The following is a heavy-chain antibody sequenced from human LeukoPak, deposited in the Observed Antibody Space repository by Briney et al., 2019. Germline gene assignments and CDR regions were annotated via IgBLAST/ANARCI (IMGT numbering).Heavy chain of an antibody. D-gene: IGHD6-19*01. CDR2: ISWDGGST. Sequence: PGGSLRLSCAASGFTFDDYAMHWVRQAPGKGLEWVSLISWDGGSTYYADSAKGRFTISRDNSKNSLYLQMNSLRAEDTALYYCAKEWTGGSSGWYPPFDPWGQGTLVTVSS. CDR1: GFTFDDYA. V-gene: IGHV3-43D*03. CDR3: AKEWTGGSSGWYPPFDP. J-gene: IGHJ5*02.